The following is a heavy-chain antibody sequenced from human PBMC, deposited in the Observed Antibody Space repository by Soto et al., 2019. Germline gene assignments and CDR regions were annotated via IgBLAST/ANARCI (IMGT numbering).Heavy chain of an antibody. CDR3: ARDMTRTVVPYFDF. J-gene: IGHJ4*02. CDR2: IIPISGAA. V-gene: IGHV1-69*06. Sequence: GASVKVSCKASGGTFSNYVVNWVRQAPGQGLEWMGRIIPISGAANYAQKFQGRVTITADKSTSTSYMELGSLRSEDTAVYYCARDMTRTVVPYFDFWGQGTLVTVSS. D-gene: IGHD1-7*01. CDR1: GGTFSNYV.